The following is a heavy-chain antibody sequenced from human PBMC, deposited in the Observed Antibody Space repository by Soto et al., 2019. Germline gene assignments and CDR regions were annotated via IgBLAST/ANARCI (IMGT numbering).Heavy chain of an antibody. CDR1: GYTFTSYA. Sequence: QVQLVQSGAEVKKPGASVKVSCKASGYTFTSYAMHWVRQAPGQRLEWMGWINAGNGNTKYSQKFQGRVTITRDTAASTAYMELSSLRSEDTAVYYCARLVGGYDYPVDYWGQGTLVTVAS. V-gene: IGHV1-3*01. CDR2: INAGNGNT. D-gene: IGHD5-12*01. CDR3: ARLVGGYDYPVDY. J-gene: IGHJ4*02.